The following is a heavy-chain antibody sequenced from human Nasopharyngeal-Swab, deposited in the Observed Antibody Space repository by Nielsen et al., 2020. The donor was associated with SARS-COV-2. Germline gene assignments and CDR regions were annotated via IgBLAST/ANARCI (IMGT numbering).Heavy chain of an antibody. CDR3: ARDPVGATTFGLVLDY. Sequence: GGSLRLSCAASGFTFSSYTMHWVRQAPGKGLEWVAVISYDGRNKYYADSVKGRFTISRDNSKNSLYLQMNSLRAEDTAVYYCARDPVGATTFGLVLDYWGQGTLVTVSS. CDR1: GFTFSSYT. CDR2: ISYDGRNK. D-gene: IGHD1-26*01. V-gene: IGHV3-30*04. J-gene: IGHJ4*02.